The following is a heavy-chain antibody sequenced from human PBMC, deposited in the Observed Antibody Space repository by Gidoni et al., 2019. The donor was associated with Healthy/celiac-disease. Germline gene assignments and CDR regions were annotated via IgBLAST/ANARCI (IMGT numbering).Heavy chain of an antibody. V-gene: IGHV3-9*01. CDR1: GFTFDDYA. CDR3: AKDGAARTSGGCCGMDV. D-gene: IGHD6-13*01. CDR2: ISWNSGSI. J-gene: IGHJ6*02. Sequence: EVQLVESGGGLVQPGRSLRLSFADAGFTFDDYAMHWVRQAPGKGLEWVSGISWNSGSIGYADSVKGRFTISRDNAKNSLYLQMNSLRAEDTALYYCAKDGAARTSGGCCGMDVWGQGTTVTVSS.